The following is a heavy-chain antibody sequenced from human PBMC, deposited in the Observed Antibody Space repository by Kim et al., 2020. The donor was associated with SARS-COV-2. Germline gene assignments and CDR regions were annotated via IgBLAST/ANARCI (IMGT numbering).Heavy chain of an antibody. J-gene: IGHJ6*02. CDR1: GFTLSSYG. Sequence: GGSLRLSCAASGFTLSSYGMHWVRQAPGKGLEWVAVISYDGSNKYYADSVKGRFTISRDNSKNTLYLQMNSLRAEDTAVYYCARDQVMHTQYYYYYGMDVWGQGTTVTVSS. CDR3: ARDQVMHTQYYYYYGMDV. CDR2: ISYDGSNK. D-gene: IGHD2-21*01. V-gene: IGHV3-33*05.